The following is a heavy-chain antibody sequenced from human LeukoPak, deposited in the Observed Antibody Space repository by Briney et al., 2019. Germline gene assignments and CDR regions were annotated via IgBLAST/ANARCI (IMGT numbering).Heavy chain of an antibody. V-gene: IGHV3-21*01. D-gene: IGHD2-2*01. Sequence: PGGSLRLSCEASGFSFSTYSMNWVRQAPGKGLEWVSSIGSGSGNIYYADSVKGRFTISRDNAKNSLYLQMNSLRAEDTAVYYCARGVVPAAISVRHYYMDVWGKGTTVTVSS. CDR2: IGSGSGNI. J-gene: IGHJ6*03. CDR3: ARGVVPAAISVRHYYMDV. CDR1: GFSFSTYS.